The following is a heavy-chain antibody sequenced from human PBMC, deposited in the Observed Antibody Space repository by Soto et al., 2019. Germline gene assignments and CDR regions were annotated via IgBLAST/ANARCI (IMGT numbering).Heavy chain of an antibody. Sequence: GASVKVSCKASGYTFTNFGSSWVRQAPGQGLEWMGWISAYNGNTNYAQKFQGRVTMTTDTSTSTAYMEVRSLRFDDTAVYYCARRGTPIDYSCQGPLVTVSS. CDR2: ISAYNGNT. CDR1: GYTFTNFG. CDR3: ARRGTPIDY. J-gene: IGHJ4*02. D-gene: IGHD3-16*01. V-gene: IGHV1-18*01.